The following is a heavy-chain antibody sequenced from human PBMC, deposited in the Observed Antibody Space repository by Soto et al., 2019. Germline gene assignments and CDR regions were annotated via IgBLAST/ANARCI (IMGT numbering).Heavy chain of an antibody. V-gene: IGHV4-4*07. Sequence: QVQLQESGPGLVKPSETLSLTCTVSGDSVSNYYWSWIRQPAGRVLEWIARVYSSGATNYNPSLNGRVTMSVDTSRNQFSLRLSSVTAADTAIYYCTKGPNWNYYYYGVDVWGQGTAVTVSS. J-gene: IGHJ6*02. CDR3: TKGPNWNYYYYGVDV. D-gene: IGHD1-20*01. CDR2: VYSSGAT. CDR1: GDSVSNYY.